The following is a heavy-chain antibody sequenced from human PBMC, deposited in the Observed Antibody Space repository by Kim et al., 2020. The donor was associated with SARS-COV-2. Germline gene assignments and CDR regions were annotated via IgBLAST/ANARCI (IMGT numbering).Heavy chain of an antibody. J-gene: IGHJ6*02. CDR2: IYSGGST. V-gene: IGHV3-53*01. CDR1: GFTVSSNY. CDR3: AREEVSSSPTGYYYYYGMDV. Sequence: GGSLRLSCAASGFTVSSNYMSWVRQAPGKGLEWVSVIYSGGSTYYADSVKGRFTISRDNSKNTLYLQMNSLRAEDTAVYYCAREEVSSSPTGYYYYYGMDVWGQGTTVTVSS. D-gene: IGHD6-13*01.